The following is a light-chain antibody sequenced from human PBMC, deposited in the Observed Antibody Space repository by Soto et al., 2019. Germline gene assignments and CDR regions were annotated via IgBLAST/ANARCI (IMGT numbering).Light chain of an antibody. CDR2: GNS. CDR1: SSNIGAGYD. CDR3: QSYDSSLSGVV. Sequence: QSVLTQPPSVSGAPGQRVTLSCTGTSSNIGAGYDVHWYQQLPGTAPKLLIYGNSTRPSGVPDRFSGAESGTSASLAITGLQAEDEADDYCQSYDSSLSGVVFGGGTQLTVL. V-gene: IGLV1-40*01. J-gene: IGLJ2*01.